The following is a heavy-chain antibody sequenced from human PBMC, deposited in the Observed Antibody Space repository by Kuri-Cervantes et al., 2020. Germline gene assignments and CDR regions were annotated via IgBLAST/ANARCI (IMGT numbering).Heavy chain of an antibody. J-gene: IGHJ4*02. V-gene: IGHV3-48*01. CDR2: ISSSSSTI. CDR1: GFTFSSYS. CDR3: ARDGYIVSYFYDNSGYYLDY. D-gene: IGHD3-22*01. Sequence: GESLKISCAASGFTFSSYSMSWVRQAPGKGLEWVSYISSSSSTIYHADSVKGRFTISRDNSKNTLFLQMNSLRAEDTTVYYCARDGYIVSYFYDNSGYYLDYWGQGTLVTVSS.